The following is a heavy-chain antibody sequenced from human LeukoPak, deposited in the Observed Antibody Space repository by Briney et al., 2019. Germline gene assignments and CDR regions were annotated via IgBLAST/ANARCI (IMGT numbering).Heavy chain of an antibody. CDR3: AREGDFGAYFDY. V-gene: IGHV3-30*04. D-gene: IGHD2-21*01. CDR2: ISYDGSNK. J-gene: IGHJ4*02. Sequence: QPGRSLRLSCAASGFTFSSYAMHWVRQAPGKGLEWVAVISYDGSNKYYADSVKGRFTISRDNSENTLYLQMNSLRAEDTAVYYCAREGDFGAYFDYWGQGTLVTVSS. CDR1: GFTFSSYA.